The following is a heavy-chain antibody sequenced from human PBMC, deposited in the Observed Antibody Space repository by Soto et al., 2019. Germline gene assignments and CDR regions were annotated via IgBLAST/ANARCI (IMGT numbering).Heavy chain of an antibody. V-gene: IGHV1-18*04. CDR3: AKDWGGRAAAGGSYYYYGMDV. J-gene: IGHJ6*02. CDR1: GYTFTTYG. CDR2: ISAYNGNT. D-gene: IGHD6-13*01. Sequence: ASVKVSCKASGYTFTTYGLTWVRQAPGQGLELMGWISAYNGNTNYAQKLQGRARMTTDTSTSTAYMELRSLRSDETAVYYCAKDWGGRAAAGGSYYYYGMDVWGQGTTVTVSS.